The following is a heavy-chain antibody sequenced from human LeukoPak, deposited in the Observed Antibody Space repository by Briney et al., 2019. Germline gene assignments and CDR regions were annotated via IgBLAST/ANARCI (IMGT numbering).Heavy chain of an antibody. D-gene: IGHD3-3*01. CDR1: GFTFTSSA. Sequence: SVKVSCKASGFTFTSSAMQWVRQARGQRLEWIGWIVVGSGNTNYAQKFQERVTITRDMSTSTAYMELSRLRSDDTAVYYCARFLFWPDPWGQGTLVTVSS. CDR3: ARFLFWPDP. CDR2: IVVGSGNT. V-gene: IGHV1-58*02. J-gene: IGHJ5*02.